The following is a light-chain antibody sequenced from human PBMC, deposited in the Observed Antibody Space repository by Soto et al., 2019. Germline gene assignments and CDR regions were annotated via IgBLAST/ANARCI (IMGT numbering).Light chain of an antibody. V-gene: IGKV3D-15*01. J-gene: IGKJ4*01. CDR1: QSVSNK. CDR3: HQYDHWPLT. CDR2: DTS. Sequence: IVLTQSPATLSVSPGERATLSCRASQSVSNKLAWYQQKPGQAPRLLISDTSTRATGIPARFSGSGSGTEFTLTVSSLQSEDFALYFCHQYDHWPLTFGGGTKVDNK.